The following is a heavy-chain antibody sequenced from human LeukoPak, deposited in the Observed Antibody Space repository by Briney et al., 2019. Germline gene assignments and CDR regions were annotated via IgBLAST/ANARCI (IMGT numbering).Heavy chain of an antibody. J-gene: IGHJ3*02. D-gene: IGHD3-10*01. CDR2: IIPIFGTA. V-gene: IGHV1-69*13. CDR1: GGTFSSYA. CDR3: ARDLMHYYGSGIPAFDI. Sequence: SVKVSCKASGGTFSSYAIGWVRQAPGQGLEWMGGIIPIFGTANYAQKFQGRVTITADESTSTAYMELSSLRSEDTAVYYCARDLMHYYGSGIPAFDIWGQGTMVTVSS.